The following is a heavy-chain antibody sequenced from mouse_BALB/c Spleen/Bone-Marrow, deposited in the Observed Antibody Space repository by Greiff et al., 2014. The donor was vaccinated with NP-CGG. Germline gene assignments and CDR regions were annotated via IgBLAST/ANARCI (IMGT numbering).Heavy chain of an antibody. J-gene: IGHJ4*01. D-gene: IGHD2-3*01. CDR1: GYTFTGYY. CDR3: ARASYDPYAMDY. CDR2: INPNNDGT. Sequence: QVQLQQSGAELVKPGASVKLSCKASGYTFTGYYMYWVKQRPGQGLEWIGEINPNNDGTNFNEKFKSKATLTVVKSSSTAYMQLSSLTSEDSAVYYCARASYDPYAMDYWGQGTSVTVSS. V-gene: IGHV1S81*02.